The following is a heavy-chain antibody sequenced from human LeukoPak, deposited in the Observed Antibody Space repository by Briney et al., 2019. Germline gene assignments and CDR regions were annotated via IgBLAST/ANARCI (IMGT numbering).Heavy chain of an antibody. V-gene: IGHV1-69*05. CDR2: IIPIFGTA. J-gene: IGHJ5*02. Sequence: ASVKVSCKASGGTFSSYAISWVRQAPGQGLEWMGGIIPIFGTANYAQKFQGRVTITTDESTSTAYMELCSLRSEDTAVYYCARDAGSQGAARPVGFDWFDPWGQGTLVTVSS. D-gene: IGHD6-6*01. CDR3: ARDAGSQGAARPVGFDWFDP. CDR1: GGTFSSYA.